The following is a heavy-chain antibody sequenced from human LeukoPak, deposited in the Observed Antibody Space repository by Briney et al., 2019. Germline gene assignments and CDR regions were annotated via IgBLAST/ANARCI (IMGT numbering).Heavy chain of an antibody. Sequence: PSETPSLTCTVSGGSINSYYWSWIRQPPGKGLEWIGRIYTSGSTNYNPSLKSRVTMSVDTSKNQFSLKLSSVTAADTAVYYCARSAAAGRFDYWGQGTLVTVSS. V-gene: IGHV4-4*07. J-gene: IGHJ4*02. D-gene: IGHD6-13*01. CDR1: GGSINSYY. CDR2: IYTSGST. CDR3: ARSAAAGRFDY.